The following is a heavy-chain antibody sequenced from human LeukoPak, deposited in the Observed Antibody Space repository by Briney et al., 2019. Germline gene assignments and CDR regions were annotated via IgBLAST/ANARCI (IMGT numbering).Heavy chain of an antibody. CDR1: GFTLRSYV. J-gene: IGHJ4*02. CDR3: AKDRLLNCRGDCYIFDY. Sequence: GGSLRLSCVASGFTLRSYVMNWVRQTPGKGLEWVSSISGSGDSTFYADSVKGRFSISRDNSKNTLYLQVNGLRTKDTAVYYCAKDRLLNCRGDCYIFDYWGQGTVVTVSS. CDR2: ISGSGDST. V-gene: IGHV3-23*01. D-gene: IGHD2-21*02.